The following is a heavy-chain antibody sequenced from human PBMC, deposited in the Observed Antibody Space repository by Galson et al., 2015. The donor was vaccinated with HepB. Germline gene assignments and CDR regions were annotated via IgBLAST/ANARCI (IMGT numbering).Heavy chain of an antibody. D-gene: IGHD4-17*01. Sequence: PALVKPTQTLTLTCTSSGFSLSTSAVGVGWIRQPPGKALEWLALICWDDNKRYSPSLKSRLTITKDTSKNQVVLTMTNLDPVDTATYYCAHTDCGDSYFDFWGQGTLVTVSS. J-gene: IGHJ4*02. V-gene: IGHV2-5*02. CDR2: ICWDDNK. CDR1: GFSLSTSAVG. CDR3: AHTDCGDSYFDF.